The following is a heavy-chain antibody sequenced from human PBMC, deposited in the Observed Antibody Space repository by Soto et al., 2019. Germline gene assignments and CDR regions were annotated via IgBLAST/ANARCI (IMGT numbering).Heavy chain of an antibody. CDR1: NYSISNPHY. V-gene: IGHV4-38-2*02. Sequence: PSETLSLTCTVSNYSISNPHYWGWIRQPPGKRPEWIASMYHGGNTFYNPSLKSRITMSMDTSKNQFSLKLRFMTAADTAVYYCARAHTMVVAGSTFGYWGHGTLVTVSS. CDR3: ARAHTMVVAGSTFGY. J-gene: IGHJ4*01. CDR2: MYHGGNT. D-gene: IGHD2-21*02.